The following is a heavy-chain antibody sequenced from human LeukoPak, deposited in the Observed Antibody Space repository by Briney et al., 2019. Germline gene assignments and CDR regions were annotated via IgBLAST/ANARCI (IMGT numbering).Heavy chain of an antibody. CDR1: GGTFSSYA. J-gene: IGHJ5*02. CDR3: ARDPYYDSSGYYYGGNWFDP. D-gene: IGHD3-22*01. Sequence: SVKVSCKASGGTFSSYAISWGRQAPGQGLEWMGGIIPIFGTANYAQKFQGRVTITTDESTSTAYMELSSLRSEDTAVYYCARDPYYDSSGYYYGGNWFDPWGQGTLVTVSS. V-gene: IGHV1-69*05. CDR2: IIPIFGTA.